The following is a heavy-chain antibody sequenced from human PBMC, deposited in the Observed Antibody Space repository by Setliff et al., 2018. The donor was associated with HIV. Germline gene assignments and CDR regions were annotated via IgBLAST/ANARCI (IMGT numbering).Heavy chain of an antibody. CDR2: IIPISGTA. CDR1: GGTFKNFA. Sequence: SVKVSCKASGGTFKNFAINWVRQAPGLGLEWMGGIIPISGTAVYAQNFRGRVTVATDDSTNTAYMEISSLKSDDTAVYFCARVGGIELWNQAYFDYWGQGTLVTVSS. D-gene: IGHD1-1*01. J-gene: IGHJ4*02. V-gene: IGHV1-69*05. CDR3: ARVGGIELWNQAYFDY.